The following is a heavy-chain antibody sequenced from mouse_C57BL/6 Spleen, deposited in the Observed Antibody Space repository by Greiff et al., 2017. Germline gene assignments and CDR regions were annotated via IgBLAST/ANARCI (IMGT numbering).Heavy chain of an antibody. J-gene: IGHJ4*01. CDR1: GFNIKDYY. CDR3: TTLYYDYPYYYAMDY. D-gene: IGHD2-4*01. CDR2: IDPEDGDT. Sequence: EVQLQQSGAELVRPGASVKLSCTASGFNIKDYYMHWVKQRPEQGLEWIGRIDPEDGDTEYAPKFQGKATMTADTSSNTAYLQLSSLTSEDTAVSYCTTLYYDYPYYYAMDYWGQGTTVTVSS. V-gene: IGHV14-1*01.